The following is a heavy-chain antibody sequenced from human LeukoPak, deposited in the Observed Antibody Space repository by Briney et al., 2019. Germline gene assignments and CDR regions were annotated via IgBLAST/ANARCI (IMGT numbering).Heavy chain of an antibody. V-gene: IGHV3-30-3*01. CDR2: ISYDGSNK. J-gene: IGHJ4*02. D-gene: IGHD5-18*01. CDR3: ARDQGYSYGYASFDY. Sequence: PGGSLRLSCAASGFTFSSYAMHWVRRAPGKGLEWVAVISYDGSNKYYADSVKGRFTISRDNSKNTLYLQMNSLRAEDTAVYYCARDQGYSYGYASFDYWGQGTLVTVSS. CDR1: GFTFSSYA.